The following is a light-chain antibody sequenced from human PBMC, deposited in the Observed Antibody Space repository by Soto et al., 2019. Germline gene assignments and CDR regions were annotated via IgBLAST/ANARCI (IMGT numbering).Light chain of an antibody. V-gene: IGKV3-20*01. CDR1: QSVRNNY. Sequence: EIVLTQSPDTLSLSPGERATLSCRASQSVRNNYLAWYQQKPGQAPRFLIYDASSRATGIPDRFSCSGSGTDFTLTISRLAPEDFAVYYCQQYGSTPLTFGGGTKVDIE. J-gene: IGKJ4*01. CDR3: QQYGSTPLT. CDR2: DAS.